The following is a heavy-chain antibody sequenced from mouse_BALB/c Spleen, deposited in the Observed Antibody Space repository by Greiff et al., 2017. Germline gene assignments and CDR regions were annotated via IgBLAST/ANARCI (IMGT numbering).Heavy chain of an antibody. CDR2: ISYSGST. CDR1: GYSFTSGY. J-gene: IGHJ2*01. V-gene: IGHV3-8*02. Sequence: DVQLVESGPSLVKPSQTLSITCSVSGYSFTSGYLNWIRQFPGNKLEYMGYISYSGSTYYNPSLKSRISIIRDTSKNQYYLQLNSVTTEDTATYDSARNVAFDYWGQGTTLTVSS. CDR3: ARNVAFDY.